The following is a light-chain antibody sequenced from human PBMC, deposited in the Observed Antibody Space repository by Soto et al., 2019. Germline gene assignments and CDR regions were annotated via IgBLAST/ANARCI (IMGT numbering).Light chain of an antibody. J-gene: IGKJ4*01. Sequence: VLTQSPLSLPVTPGEPASISCRSSQSLLHRNGKNYLDWYLQKPGQSPQILIYLASNRSSGVPDRLSGSGSGTDFTLRISPVQAEDVGVYYCMQSLQRGSFGGGTKVEIK. CDR2: LAS. CDR1: QSLLHRNGKNY. V-gene: IGKV2-28*01. CDR3: MQSLQRGS.